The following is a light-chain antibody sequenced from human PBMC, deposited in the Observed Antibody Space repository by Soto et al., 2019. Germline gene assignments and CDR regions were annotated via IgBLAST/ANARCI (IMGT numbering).Light chain of an antibody. CDR3: SSYAGGNNPFV. J-gene: IGLJ1*01. V-gene: IGLV2-8*01. Sequence: QSVLTQPPSASGSPGQSVTISCTGTSSDVGGYNYVSWYQQHPGKAPKLMIYEVSKRPSGVPDRFSGSKSGNTASLTVSGLQAEDEADYYCSSYAGGNNPFVFGTGTKVTVL. CDR1: SSDVGGYNY. CDR2: EVS.